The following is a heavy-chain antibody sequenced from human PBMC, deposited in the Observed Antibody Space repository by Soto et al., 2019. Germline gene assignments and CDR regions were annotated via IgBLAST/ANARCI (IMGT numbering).Heavy chain of an antibody. D-gene: IGHD6-13*01. CDR1: GGSISSYY. J-gene: IGHJ4*02. CDR3: ARQGKYSSSWYYYFDY. CDR2: IYYSGST. V-gene: IGHV4-59*08. Sequence: SETLSLTCTVSGGSISSYYWSWIRQPPGKGLEWIGYIYYSGSTNYNPSLKSRVTISVDTSKNQFSLKLSSVTAVDTAVYYCARQGKYSSSWYYYFDYWGQGTLVTVSS.